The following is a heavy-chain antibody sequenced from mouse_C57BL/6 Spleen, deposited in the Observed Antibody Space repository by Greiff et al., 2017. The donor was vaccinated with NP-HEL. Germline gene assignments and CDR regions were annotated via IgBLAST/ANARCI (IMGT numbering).Heavy chain of an antibody. CDR3: ARSYYGSSPHAMDY. V-gene: IGHV1-59*01. Sequence: VQLQQPGAELVRPGTSVKLSCKASGYTFTSYWMHWVKQRPGQGLEWIGVIDPSDSYTNYNQKFKGKATLTVDTSSSTAYMQLSSLTSEDSAVYYCARSYYGSSPHAMDYWGQGTSVTVSS. CDR2: IDPSDSYT. D-gene: IGHD1-1*01. J-gene: IGHJ4*01. CDR1: GYTFTSYW.